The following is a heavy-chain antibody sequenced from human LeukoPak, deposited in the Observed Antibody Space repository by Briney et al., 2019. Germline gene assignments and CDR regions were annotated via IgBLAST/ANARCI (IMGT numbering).Heavy chain of an antibody. CDR2: ISNSGGST. Sequence: LPGGSLRLSCAASGFTFSSYVMSWVRKAPGKGLEWVSSISNSGGSTYYADSVKGRFTISRDNSKNTLYLQMNSLRAEETAVYYCAKEGFDSWGQGTLVTVSS. J-gene: IGHJ4*02. CDR1: GFTFSSYV. CDR3: AKEGFDS. V-gene: IGHV3-23*01.